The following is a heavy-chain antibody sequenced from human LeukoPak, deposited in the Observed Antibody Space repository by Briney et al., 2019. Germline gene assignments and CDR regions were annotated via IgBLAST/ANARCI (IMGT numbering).Heavy chain of an antibody. J-gene: IGHJ4*02. Sequence: TGGSLRLSCAASGFTFSSYGMSWVRQAPGKGLEWVSAISGSGGRTYYADSVKGRVTISRDNPKNTLYLQMNSLRAEDTAVCYCAKEVSIISRGLDYWGQGILVTVSS. CDR3: AKEVSIISRGLDY. V-gene: IGHV3-23*01. CDR2: ISGSGGRT. CDR1: GFTFSSYG. D-gene: IGHD2-21*01.